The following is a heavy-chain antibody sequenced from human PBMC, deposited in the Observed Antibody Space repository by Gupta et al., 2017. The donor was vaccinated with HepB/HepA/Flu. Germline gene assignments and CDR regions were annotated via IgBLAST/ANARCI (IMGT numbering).Heavy chain of an antibody. Sequence: GLEWVAVVSYDGSNKYYADSVKGRFTVSRDNSKNTLYLQMNSLRGEDTALYYCAKELRGYSYGEDWGQGTLVTVSS. CDR2: VSYDGSNK. V-gene: IGHV3-30*18. CDR3: AKELRGYSYGED. D-gene: IGHD5-18*01. J-gene: IGHJ4*02.